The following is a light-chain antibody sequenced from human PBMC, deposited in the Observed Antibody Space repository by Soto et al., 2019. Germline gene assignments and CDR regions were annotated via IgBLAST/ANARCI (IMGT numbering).Light chain of an antibody. J-gene: IGLJ1*01. Sequence: QSVLTQPPSVSGAPGQRVTISCTGSTSNIGAGHDVHWYQHLPGKAPKLLIYGNNNRPSGVPDRFSGSKSGTSASLAITGLQPEGEADYYCQSYDSRPTAVYGVSVFATGTK. V-gene: IGLV1-40*01. CDR1: TSNIGAGHD. CDR2: GNN. CDR3: QSYDSRPTAVYGVSV.